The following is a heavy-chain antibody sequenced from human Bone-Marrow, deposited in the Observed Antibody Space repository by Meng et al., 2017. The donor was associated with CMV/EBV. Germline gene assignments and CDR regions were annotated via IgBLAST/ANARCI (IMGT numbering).Heavy chain of an antibody. D-gene: IGHD2-2*01. CDR1: GFNISQFG. J-gene: IGHJ4*02. CDR3: AKPGRHCSSSSCWLDY. CDR2: IRYDGSRK. V-gene: IGHV3-30*02. Sequence: GGSLRLSCAASGFNISQFGMNWVRQAPGKGLEWVAFIRYDGSRKYEAESVRGRFTISRDNSKSTLYLLMNSLRPEDTAVYYCAKPGRHCSSSSCWLDYWGQGTLVTVSS.